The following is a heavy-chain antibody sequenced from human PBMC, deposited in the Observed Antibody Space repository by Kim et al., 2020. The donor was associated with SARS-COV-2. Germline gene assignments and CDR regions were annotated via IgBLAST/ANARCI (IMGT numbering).Heavy chain of an antibody. CDR1: GGSFSGYY. Sequence: SETLSLTCAVYGGSFSGYYWSWIRQPPGKGLEWIGEINHSGSTNYNPSLKSRVTISVDTSKNQFSLKLSSVTAADTAVYYCARRANKYYYGSGSYPNWFDPWGQGTLVTVSS. V-gene: IGHV4-34*01. CDR2: INHSGST. J-gene: IGHJ5*02. D-gene: IGHD3-10*01. CDR3: ARRANKYYYGSGSYPNWFDP.